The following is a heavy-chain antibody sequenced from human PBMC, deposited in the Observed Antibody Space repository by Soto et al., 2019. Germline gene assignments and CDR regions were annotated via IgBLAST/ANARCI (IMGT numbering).Heavy chain of an antibody. CDR1: GGSCSGYY. D-gene: IGHD6-13*01. J-gene: IGHJ4*02. V-gene: IGHV4-34*01. CDR2: INHSGST. CDR3: ARSYSSSWYLGY. Sequence: SETLSLTCAVYGGSCSGYYWSWIRQPPGKGLEWIGEINHSGSTNYNPSLKSRVTISLDTSKNQFSLKLSSVTAADTAVYYCARSYSSSWYLGYWGQGTLVTVSS.